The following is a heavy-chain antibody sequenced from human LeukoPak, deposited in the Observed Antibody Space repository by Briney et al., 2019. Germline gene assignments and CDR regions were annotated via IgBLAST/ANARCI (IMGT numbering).Heavy chain of an antibody. CDR3: AKDSGWFRFDY. V-gene: IGHV3-7*03. J-gene: IGHJ4*02. Sequence: GGSLRLSCAASGFTFSTSWMTWVRQAPGRGLEWVANIKQDGSDKYYMDSVKGRFTISRDNAKNSLYLQMNSLRAEDTAVYYCAKDSGWFRFDYWGQGTLVTVSS. D-gene: IGHD6-13*01. CDR2: IKQDGSDK. CDR1: GFTFSTSW.